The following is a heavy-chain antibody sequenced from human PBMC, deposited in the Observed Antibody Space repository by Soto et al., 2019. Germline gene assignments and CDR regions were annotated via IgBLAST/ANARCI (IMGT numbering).Heavy chain of an antibody. V-gene: IGHV3-30-3*01. D-gene: IGHD5-12*01. CDR2: ISYDGSNK. Sequence: GWSLRLSCAASGFTFSSYAMHWVRQAPGKGLEWVAVISYDGSNKYYADSVKGRFTISRDNSKNTLYLQMNSLRAEDTAVYYCAREVATTDYFDYWGQGTLVTVSS. CDR3: AREVATTDYFDY. J-gene: IGHJ4*02. CDR1: GFTFSSYA.